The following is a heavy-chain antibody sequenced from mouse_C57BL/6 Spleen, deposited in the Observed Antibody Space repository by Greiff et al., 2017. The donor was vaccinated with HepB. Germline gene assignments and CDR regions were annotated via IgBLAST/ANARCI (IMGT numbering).Heavy chain of an antibody. V-gene: IGHV3-6*01. Sequence: ESGPGLVKPSQSLSLTCSVTGYSITSGYYWNWIRQFPGNKLEWMGYISYDGSNNYNPSLINRISITRDTSKNQFFLKLNSVTTEDTATYYCARDSSFYYFDYWGQGTTLTVSS. CDR3: ARDSSFYYFDY. J-gene: IGHJ2*01. CDR1: GYSITSGYY. CDR2: ISYDGSN.